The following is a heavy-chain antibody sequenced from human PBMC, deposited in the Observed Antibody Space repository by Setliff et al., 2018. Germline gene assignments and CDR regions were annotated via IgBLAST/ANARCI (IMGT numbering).Heavy chain of an antibody. J-gene: IGHJ4*02. Sequence: GSLRLSCAASGFTFNNAWMSWVRQAPGKGLEWVGRIKSKTDGGTTDYAAPVKGRFTISRDDSKNTLYLQMNSLKIEDTAVYYCAGAGGNSDYFDYWGQGTLVTVSS. CDR3: AGAGGNSDYFDY. CDR2: IKSKTDGGTT. CDR1: GFTFNNAW. V-gene: IGHV3-15*01. D-gene: IGHD2-21*02.